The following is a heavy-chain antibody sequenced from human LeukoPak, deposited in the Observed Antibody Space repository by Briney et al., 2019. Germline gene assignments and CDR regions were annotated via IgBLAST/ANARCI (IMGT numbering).Heavy chain of an antibody. Sequence: GGSLRLSCAASGFTFSSYAMHWVRQAPGKGLEWVAVIWYDGSNKYYADSVKGRFTISGDNSKNTLYLQMNSLRAEDTAVYYCARENYYDSSGEYYYYGMDVWGQGTTVTVSS. CDR3: ARENYYDSSGEYYYYGMDV. CDR1: GFTFSSYA. CDR2: IWYDGSNK. V-gene: IGHV3-33*08. J-gene: IGHJ6*02. D-gene: IGHD3-22*01.